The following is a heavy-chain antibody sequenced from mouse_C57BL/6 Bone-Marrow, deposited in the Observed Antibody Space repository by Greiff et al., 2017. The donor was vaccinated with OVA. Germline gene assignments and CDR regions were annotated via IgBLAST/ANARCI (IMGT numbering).Heavy chain of an antibody. J-gene: IGHJ2*01. CDR2: ISSGSSTI. Sequence: EVNLVESGGGLVKPGGSLKLSCAASGFTFSDYGMHWVRQAPEKGLEWVAYISSGSSTIYYADTVKGRFTISRDNAKNTLFLQMTSLRSEDTAMYYCARNGYYPFDDWGQGTTLTVSS. CDR3: ARNGYYPFDD. D-gene: IGHD2-3*01. CDR1: GFTFSDYG. V-gene: IGHV5-17*01.